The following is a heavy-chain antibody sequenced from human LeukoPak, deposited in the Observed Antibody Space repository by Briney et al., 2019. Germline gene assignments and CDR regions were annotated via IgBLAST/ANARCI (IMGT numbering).Heavy chain of an antibody. CDR3: AKEGWYSYGPTLRYFDY. J-gene: IGHJ4*02. V-gene: IGHV3-23*01. CDR2: ISGSGGST. CDR1: GFTFSSYA. D-gene: IGHD5-18*01. Sequence: GGSLRLSCAASGFTFSSYAMSWVRQAPGKGLEWVSAISGSGGSTYYADSVKGRFTISRDNSKNTLYLQMNSLRAEGTAVYYCAKEGWYSYGPTLRYFDYWGQGTLVTVSS.